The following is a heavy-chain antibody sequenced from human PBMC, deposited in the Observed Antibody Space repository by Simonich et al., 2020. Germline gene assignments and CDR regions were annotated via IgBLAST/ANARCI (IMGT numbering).Heavy chain of an antibody. CDR3: ARFRGRYFDWLFDY. J-gene: IGHJ4*02. V-gene: IGHV3-7*01. Sequence: EVQLVESGGGLVQPGWSLLLSCAASGFPFSSSWLSWVRQAPGEVVRWVDNIKQDGSEKYYVDSVKGRFTISRDNAKNSLYLQMNSLRAEDTAVYYCARFRGRYFDWLFDYWGQGTLVTVSS. D-gene: IGHD3-9*01. CDR2: IKQDGSEK. CDR1: GFPFSSSW.